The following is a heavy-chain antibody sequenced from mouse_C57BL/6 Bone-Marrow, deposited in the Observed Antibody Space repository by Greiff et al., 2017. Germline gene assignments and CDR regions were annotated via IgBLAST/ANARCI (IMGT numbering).Heavy chain of an antibody. CDR3: AKGTTVVAPYYAMDY. CDR1: GYTFTGYW. CDR2: ILPGSGST. Sequence: VQLQQSGAELMKPGASVTLSCTATGYTFTGYWIEWVKQRPGHGLEWIGVILPGSGSTNYNEKFKGKATFTAHTSSNTSYMQLSSLTTEDAAIYYCAKGTTVVAPYYAMDYWGQGTSVTVSS. V-gene: IGHV1-9*01. D-gene: IGHD1-1*01. J-gene: IGHJ4*01.